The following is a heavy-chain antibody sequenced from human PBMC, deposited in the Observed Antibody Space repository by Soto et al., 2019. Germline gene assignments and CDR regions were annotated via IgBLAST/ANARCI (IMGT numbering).Heavy chain of an antibody. D-gene: IGHD1-26*01. V-gene: IGHV4-39*01. J-gene: IGHJ1*01. Sequence: QLLESGPGLVKPSETLSLTCTVSGGSISSSTYYWGWIRQPPGKGLEWLGSIDYSGTTYYNSSLKSRVTISVDTSKNQSSLKLSSVTAADTAVYYCARHGSNSVSYSEYFQHWGQGTLVTVSS. CDR2: IDYSGTT. CDR3: ARHGSNSVSYSEYFQH. CDR1: GGSISSSTYY.